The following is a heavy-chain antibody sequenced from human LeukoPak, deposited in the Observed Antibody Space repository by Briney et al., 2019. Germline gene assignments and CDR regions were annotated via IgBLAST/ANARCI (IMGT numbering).Heavy chain of an antibody. CDR3: ASRGVAVAGTRSIDY. D-gene: IGHD6-19*01. CDR1: GFTFSSYS. J-gene: IGHJ4*02. Sequence: GGSLRLSCAAFGFTFSSYSMNWVRQAPGKGLEWVSSISSSSSYIYYADSVKGRFTISRDNAKNSLYLQMNSLRAEDTAVYYCASRGVAVAGTRSIDYWGQRTLVTVSS. CDR2: ISSSSSYI. V-gene: IGHV3-21*01.